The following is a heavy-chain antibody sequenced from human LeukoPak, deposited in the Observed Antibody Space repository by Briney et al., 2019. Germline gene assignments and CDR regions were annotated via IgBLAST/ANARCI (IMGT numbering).Heavy chain of an antibody. Sequence: GGSLRLSCAASGFTFSRYSMHWVRQAPGKGLVWVSHVNSDGSGTDYADSVKGRFTISRDNAKNTLYLQMNSLRAEDTAVYYCVCLGLGGLSLDWGQGTLVTVSS. CDR2: VNSDGSGT. CDR3: VCLGLGGLSLD. D-gene: IGHD3-16*01. CDR1: GFTFSRYS. V-gene: IGHV3-74*01. J-gene: IGHJ4*02.